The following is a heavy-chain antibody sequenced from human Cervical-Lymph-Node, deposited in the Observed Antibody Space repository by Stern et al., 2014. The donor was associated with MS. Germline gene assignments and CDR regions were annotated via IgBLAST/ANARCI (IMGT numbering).Heavy chain of an antibody. J-gene: IGHJ4*01. D-gene: IGHD3-3*01. CDR3: ARGSGTAYDLRGDY. V-gene: IGHV1-2*02. CDR1: GYIFTDYY. Sequence: VQLVESGAEAKAPGASMKVSCRASGYIFTDYYLHWVRQAPGQGLEWLGWINPNSGGTNYAQNFQGRVTMTRDTSISTAYMELMWLGYVDTAVYYCARGSGTAYDLRGDYWGQGTLVTVSS. CDR2: INPNSGGT.